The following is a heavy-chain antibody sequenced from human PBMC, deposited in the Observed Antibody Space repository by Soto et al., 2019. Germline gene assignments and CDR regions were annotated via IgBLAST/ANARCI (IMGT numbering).Heavy chain of an antibody. Sequence: VRKAPGQRLERMGWIIAGIGDTKYSQMFQGRVTITKNTSASTAYMELSSLRSEDTAVYYYARGPQLNWFDPWGQGT. CDR2: IIAGIGDT. D-gene: IGHD1-1*01. V-gene: IGHV1-3*01. CDR3: ARGPQLNWFDP. J-gene: IGHJ5*02.